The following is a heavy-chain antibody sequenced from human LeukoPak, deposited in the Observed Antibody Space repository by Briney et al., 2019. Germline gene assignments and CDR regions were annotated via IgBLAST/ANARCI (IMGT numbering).Heavy chain of an antibody. CDR2: ISDSGGST. CDR3: ARHDSFIPY. V-gene: IGHV3-23*01. Sequence: GGSLRLSCVASGFTFSDYAMSWVRQAPGKGLEWVSGISDSGGSTYYADSVKGRCTISRNNSKDTVSLQMDNLRAEDTAVYFCARHDSFIPYWGQGTLVTVTS. D-gene: IGHD3-16*02. J-gene: IGHJ4*02. CDR1: GFTFSDYA.